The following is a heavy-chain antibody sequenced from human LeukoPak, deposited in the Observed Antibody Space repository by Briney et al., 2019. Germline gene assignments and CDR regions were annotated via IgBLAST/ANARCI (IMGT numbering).Heavy chain of an antibody. J-gene: IGHJ4*02. V-gene: IGHV3-15*01. CDR1: GFTFSNAW. CDR3: TWTGRYYDILTGYYKEDY. CDR2: IKSKTDGGTT. Sequence: GGSLRLSCAASGFTFSNAWMSWVRQAPGKGLEWVGRIKSKTDGGTTDYAAPVKGRFTISRDDSKNTLYLQMNSLKTEDTAVYYCTWTGRYYDILTGYYKEDYWGQGTLVTVSS. D-gene: IGHD3-9*01.